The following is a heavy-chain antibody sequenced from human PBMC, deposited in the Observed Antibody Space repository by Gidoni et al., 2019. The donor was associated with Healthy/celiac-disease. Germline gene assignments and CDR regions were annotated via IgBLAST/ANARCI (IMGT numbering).Heavy chain of an antibody. V-gene: IGHV4-61*02. J-gene: IGHJ4*02. CDR1: GGSIRSGSYY. CDR3: AGTHIVVVTITSTQFDY. CDR2: IYHQGST. Sequence: QVQLQEAGPGLVKPSQTLSLTCTVSGGSIRSGSYYWSWIRQPAGKGLEWIGRIYHQGSTNYNPTHKSRVTISVDTANNQFSMKLSSVTSADTAVYYCAGTHIVVVTITSTQFDYWGQGTLVTVSS. D-gene: IGHD2-21*02.